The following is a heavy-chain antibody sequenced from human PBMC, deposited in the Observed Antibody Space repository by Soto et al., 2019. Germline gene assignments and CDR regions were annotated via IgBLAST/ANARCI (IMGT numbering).Heavy chain of an antibody. CDR1: GYTFTIYY. D-gene: IGHD3-22*01. CDR3: ARDLNPISSSGYPNWFDP. Sequence: ASVKVSCKASGYTFTIYYMHGVVRSRLQGLEWMGIINPSGGSTSYAQKFQGRVTMTRDTSTSTVYMELSSLRSEDTAVYYCARDLNPISSSGYPNWFDPRGQGTLVTVSS. J-gene: IGHJ5*02. CDR2: INPSGGST. V-gene: IGHV1-46*01.